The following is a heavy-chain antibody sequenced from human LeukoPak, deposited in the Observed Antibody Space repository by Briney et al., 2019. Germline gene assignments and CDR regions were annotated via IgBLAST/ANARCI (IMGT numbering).Heavy chain of an antibody. CDR3: ATVSMVRGPFDI. Sequence: SVKVSCKASGGTFSSYAISWVRQAPGQGLEWMGGIIPIFGTANYAQKFQGRVTITADESTSTAYMELSSLRSEDTAVYYCATVSMVRGPFDIWGQGTMVTVSS. J-gene: IGHJ3*02. D-gene: IGHD3-10*01. V-gene: IGHV1-69*13. CDR2: IIPIFGTA. CDR1: GGTFSSYA.